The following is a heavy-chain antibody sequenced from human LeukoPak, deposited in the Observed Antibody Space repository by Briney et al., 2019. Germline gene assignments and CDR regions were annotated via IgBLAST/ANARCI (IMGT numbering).Heavy chain of an antibody. Sequence: PSETLSLTCTVSGGSISSYYWSWIRQPAGKGLEWIGRIYTSGSTNYNPSLKSRVTISVDKSKNQFYLTLSSVTAADTALYYCATDHGSGLMDVWGKGTTVTVSS. CDR3: ATDHGSGLMDV. CDR2: IYTSGST. CDR1: GGSISSYY. J-gene: IGHJ6*04. V-gene: IGHV4-4*07. D-gene: IGHD3-10*01.